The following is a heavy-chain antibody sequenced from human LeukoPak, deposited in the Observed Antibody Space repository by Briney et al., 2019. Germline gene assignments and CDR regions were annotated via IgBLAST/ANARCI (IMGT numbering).Heavy chain of an antibody. D-gene: IGHD3-22*01. V-gene: IGHV3-73*01. CDR1: GFTFSGSA. CDR3: ARDSKSYDSSGSFDY. J-gene: IGHJ4*02. Sequence: GGSLRLSCAASGFTFSGSAMHWVRQASGKGLEWVGRIRSSANNYATAYAASVKGRFTISRDDSKNTAYLQMNSLETEDTAVYYCARDSKSYDSSGSFDYWGQGTLVTVSS. CDR2: IRSSANNYAT.